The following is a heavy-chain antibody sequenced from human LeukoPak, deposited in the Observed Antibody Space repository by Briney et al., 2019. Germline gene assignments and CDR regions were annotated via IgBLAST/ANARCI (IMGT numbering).Heavy chain of an antibody. CDR2: IYSSGSS. CDR1: GASINAFH. V-gene: IGHV4-4*07. Sequence: SETLSLTCTVSGASINAFHWTWFRQPAGKGLEWIGLIYSSGSSLLNPSLKSRVAMSVDLTKNQLSLKLSSVTAADTAVYYCARGGQQLGKYYYYYMDVWGKGTTVTVSS. D-gene: IGHD6-13*01. J-gene: IGHJ6*03. CDR3: ARGGQQLGKYYYYYMDV.